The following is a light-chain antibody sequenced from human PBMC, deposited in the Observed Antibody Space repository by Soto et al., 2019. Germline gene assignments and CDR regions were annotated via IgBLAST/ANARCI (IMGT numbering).Light chain of an antibody. Sequence: QSALTQPASVSGSPGQSITIACTGTSSDVGGYEHVSWYQVHPGKAPRLVIYDVSIRPTAVSDRFSGSTSGNTSSLTISGLQAEDEAYYYYSSYTATRTVVFGGGTKLTVL. V-gene: IGLV2-14*03. CDR2: DVS. CDR1: SSDVGGYEH. CDR3: SSYTATRTVV. J-gene: IGLJ2*01.